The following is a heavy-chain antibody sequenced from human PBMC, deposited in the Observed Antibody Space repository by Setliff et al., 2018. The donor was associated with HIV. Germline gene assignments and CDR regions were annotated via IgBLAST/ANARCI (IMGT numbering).Heavy chain of an antibody. J-gene: IGHJ3*02. Sequence: SLKISCAASGFTFSSYWMHWVRQAPGKGLVWVSHINSDGSTTNYADSVKGRFTISRDNAKNTLYLEMNSLTAEDTAVYYCASQIAVGIWGQGTMVTVSS. CDR2: INSDGSTT. V-gene: IGHV3-74*01. D-gene: IGHD6-19*01. CDR1: GFTFSSYW. CDR3: ASQIAVGI.